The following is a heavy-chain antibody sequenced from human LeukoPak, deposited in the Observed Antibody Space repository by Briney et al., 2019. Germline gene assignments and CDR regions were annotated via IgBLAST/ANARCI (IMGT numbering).Heavy chain of an antibody. D-gene: IGHD6-19*01. J-gene: IGHJ4*02. Sequence: SGGSLRLSCAASGFTFSNYAMHWVRQAPGKGLEWVAFMRNDGSKKYHADSVKGRFTISGDNSKDTLYMQINSLRAEDTAVYYCARSRESSDWTFEYWGQGTLVTVSS. CDR3: ARSRESSDWTFEY. CDR1: GFTFSNYA. V-gene: IGHV3-30*02. CDR2: MRNDGSKK.